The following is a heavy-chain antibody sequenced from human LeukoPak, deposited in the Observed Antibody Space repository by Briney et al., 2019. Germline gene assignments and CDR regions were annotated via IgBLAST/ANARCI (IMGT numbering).Heavy chain of an antibody. CDR3: ARLEAALSTGGMDV. V-gene: IGHV4-59*08. Sequence: AWTLSVDRQVASGSSRLRYWSWVGDPPGKRIESNGYISYSGSANYNPSLKSRVTISVDTSKNQFSLTLTTVTAADTAVFYCARLEAALSTGGMDVWGHGTTVTVSS. CDR1: SGSSRLRY. J-gene: IGHJ6*02. CDR2: ISYSGSA. D-gene: IGHD6-6*01.